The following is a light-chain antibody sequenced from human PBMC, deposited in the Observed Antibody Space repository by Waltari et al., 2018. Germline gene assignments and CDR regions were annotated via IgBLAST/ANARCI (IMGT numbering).Light chain of an antibody. Sequence: QTVVTQEPSLSVSPGGTVTLPCALSSGSFSTTSYVRWYQQTPGQPPRTLMYKANIRSSGVPDRFSGSSLGNKAALTITGAQADDESDYYCLVYMGSGIWVFGGGTKLTVL. CDR3: LVYMGSGIWV. J-gene: IGLJ3*02. V-gene: IGLV8-61*01. CDR1: SGSFSTTSY. CDR2: KAN.